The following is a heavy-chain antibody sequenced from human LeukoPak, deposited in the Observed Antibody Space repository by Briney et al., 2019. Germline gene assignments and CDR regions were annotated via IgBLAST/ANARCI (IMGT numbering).Heavy chain of an antibody. Sequence: SDTLSLTCALYIESHDIYYWMFVRQAPGKARQWIGEITYRGRVDYNPSLKNRATISIDALQRQISLKLKSVTAADTAVYYCAGCGGDWNFDFWGQGTLITVSS. CDR2: ITYRGRV. D-gene: IGHD2-21*01. V-gene: IGHV4-34*01. CDR1: IESHDIYY. J-gene: IGHJ4*02. CDR3: AGCGGDWNFDF.